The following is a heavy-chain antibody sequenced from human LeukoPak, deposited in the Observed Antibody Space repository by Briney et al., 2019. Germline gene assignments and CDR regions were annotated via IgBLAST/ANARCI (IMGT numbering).Heavy chain of an antibody. D-gene: IGHD3-16*02. CDR1: GFTFSDYY. V-gene: IGHV3-11*04. J-gene: IGHJ4*02. CDR3: ARYDYVWGSYRTQFYFFDY. CDR2: ISSSGSTI. Sequence: GGSLRLSCAASGFTFSDYYMSWIRQAPGKGLEWVSYISSSGSTIYYADSVKGRFTISRDNAKNSLYLQMNSLRAEDTAVYYCARYDYVWGSYRTQFYFFDYWGQGTLVTVSS.